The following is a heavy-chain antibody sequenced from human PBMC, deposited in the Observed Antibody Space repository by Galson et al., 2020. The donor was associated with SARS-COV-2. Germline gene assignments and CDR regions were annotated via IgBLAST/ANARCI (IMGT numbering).Heavy chain of an antibody. Sequence: HGESLKISCQGSGYKFTNYWISWVRQMPGKGLEWMGRVDPTDSYTNYSPSFQGHVTISGDKSTSSVYLQWSSLKASDTAIYYCARHQRYSNYDGFDIWGLGTMVTVSS. CDR2: VDPTDSYT. CDR3: ARHQRYSNYDGFDI. CDR1: GYKFTNYW. V-gene: IGHV5-10-1*01. J-gene: IGHJ3*02. D-gene: IGHD4-4*01.